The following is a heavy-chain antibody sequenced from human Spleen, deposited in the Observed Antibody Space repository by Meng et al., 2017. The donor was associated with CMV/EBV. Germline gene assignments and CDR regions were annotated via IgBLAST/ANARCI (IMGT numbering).Heavy chain of an antibody. D-gene: IGHD2-2*02. Sequence: GESLKISCKAFGYSFTSYWIGWVRQMPGKGLEWMVIIYPGDSDTRYSPSFQGQVIISADKSVTTAYLQWSSLKASDTAMYYCARRYCSSTSCYKNYYYYGMDVWGQGTTVTVSS. CDR1: GYSFTSYW. J-gene: IGHJ6*02. CDR3: ARRYCSSTSCYKNYYYYGMDV. V-gene: IGHV5-51*01. CDR2: IYPGDSDT.